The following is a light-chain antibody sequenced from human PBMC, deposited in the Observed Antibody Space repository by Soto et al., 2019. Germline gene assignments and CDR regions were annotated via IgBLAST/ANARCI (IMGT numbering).Light chain of an antibody. CDR1: QSIGSW. CDR3: QQYDNLPFT. V-gene: IGKV1-33*01. CDR2: DAS. J-gene: IGKJ3*01. Sequence: DVQMTQSPSTLSASVGDRVTITCRASQSIGSWLAWYQQKPGKAPKLLIYDASNLETGVPSRFSGSGSGTDFTFTISSLQPEDIATYYCQQYDNLPFTFGPGTKVDIK.